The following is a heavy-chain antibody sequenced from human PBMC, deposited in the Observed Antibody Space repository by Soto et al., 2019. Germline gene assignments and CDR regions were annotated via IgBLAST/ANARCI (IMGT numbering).Heavy chain of an antibody. V-gene: IGHV1-46*01. J-gene: IGHJ3*02. CDR2: INPSGGST. Sequence: ASVKVSCKASGYTFTSYYMHWVRQAPGQGLEWMGIINPSGGSTSYAQKFQGRVTMTRDTSTSTVYMELSSLRSEDTAVYYCARDRPNGSGSYYNAFDIWGQGTMVTVSS. D-gene: IGHD3-10*01. CDR3: ARDRPNGSGSYYNAFDI. CDR1: GYTFTSYY.